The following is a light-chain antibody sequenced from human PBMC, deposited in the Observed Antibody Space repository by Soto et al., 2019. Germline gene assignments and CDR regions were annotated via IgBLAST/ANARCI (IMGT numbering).Light chain of an antibody. Sequence: EIVLTQSPATLSLSPGERATPSCRASRSFASSYLAWYQHKPGQAPRLLIYAASSRATGIPDRFIGSGSGTDFTLTISRLEHDDSAVYYCHHYDSSPPYTFGQGTKLEIK. CDR1: RSFASSY. CDR3: HHYDSSPPYT. J-gene: IGKJ2*01. CDR2: AAS. V-gene: IGKV3-20*01.